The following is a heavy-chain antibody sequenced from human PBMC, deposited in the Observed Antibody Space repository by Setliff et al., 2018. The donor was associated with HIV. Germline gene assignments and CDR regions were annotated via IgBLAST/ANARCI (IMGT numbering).Heavy chain of an antibody. Sequence: SETLSLTCTVSGGSITSSNYYWGCIRQTPGKGLEWIGTIYYSGSTYYNPSLRSRVTIPVDTSKNQFSLKLSSVTAADTAIYYCARHPGFWSGLWYFDLWGRGTLVTVSS. CDR3: ARHPGFWSGLWYFDL. J-gene: IGHJ2*01. CDR2: IYYSGST. V-gene: IGHV4-39*01. CDR1: GGSITSSNYY. D-gene: IGHD3-3*01.